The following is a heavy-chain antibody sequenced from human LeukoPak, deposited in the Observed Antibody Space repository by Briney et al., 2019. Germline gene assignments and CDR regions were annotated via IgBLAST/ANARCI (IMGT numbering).Heavy chain of an antibody. CDR3: AMGVEAAGTFDY. Sequence: GGSLRLSCAASGYTVSSNYMNWVRQAPGKGLEWVSVIYSGGDTYYPDSVKGRFTISRDNSKNTLYLQMNSLRTDDTAVYYCAMGVEAAGTFDYWGQGTLVTVSS. J-gene: IGHJ4*02. CDR2: IYSGGDT. CDR1: GYTVSSNY. D-gene: IGHD6-13*01. V-gene: IGHV3-66*01.